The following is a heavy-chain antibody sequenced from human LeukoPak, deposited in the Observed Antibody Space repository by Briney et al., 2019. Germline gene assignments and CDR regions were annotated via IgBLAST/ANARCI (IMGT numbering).Heavy chain of an antibody. CDR1: GFTFSSYS. Sequence: GGSLRLSCAASGFTFSSYSMNWVRQAPGMGLEWVSSISSSISHMYYADSVKGRFTISRDNAKNSLYLQMDSLRAEDTAVYYCTYSSGWYLFNYWGQGTLVTVSS. D-gene: IGHD6-19*01. J-gene: IGHJ4*01. CDR3: TYSSGWYLFNY. V-gene: IGHV3-21*01. CDR2: ISSSISHM.